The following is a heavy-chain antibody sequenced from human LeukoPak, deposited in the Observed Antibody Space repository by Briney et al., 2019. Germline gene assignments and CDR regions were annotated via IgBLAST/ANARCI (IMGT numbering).Heavy chain of an antibody. D-gene: IGHD2-15*01. Sequence: PGGSLRLSCAASGFNFANHAMSWVRQTPGKGLEWVSGISWNSGSIGYADSVKGRFTISRDNAKNSLYLQMNSLRAEDTALYYCAKGYEWSLEENWFDPWGQGTLVTVSS. CDR3: AKGYEWSLEENWFDP. CDR1: GFNFANHA. V-gene: IGHV3-9*01. J-gene: IGHJ5*02. CDR2: ISWNSGSI.